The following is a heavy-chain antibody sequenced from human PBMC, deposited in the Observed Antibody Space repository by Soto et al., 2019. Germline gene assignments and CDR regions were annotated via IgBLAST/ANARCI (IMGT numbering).Heavy chain of an antibody. Sequence: HPAGSLRLSCAASGCSFSNHNMNWVRQAQEKGLEWISHISSSSSSIYYADSVKGRFTISRDNAKNSLYLQMNSLRDEDTAVYYCAREESSGWSVYYFDYWGQGTLVTVSS. J-gene: IGHJ4*02. D-gene: IGHD6-19*01. CDR2: ISSSSSSI. CDR1: GCSFSNHN. CDR3: AREESSGWSVYYFDY. V-gene: IGHV3-48*02.